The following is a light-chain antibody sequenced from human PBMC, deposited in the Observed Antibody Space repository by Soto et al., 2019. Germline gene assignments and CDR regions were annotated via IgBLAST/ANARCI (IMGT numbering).Light chain of an antibody. J-gene: IGKJ1*01. CDR3: QQYGSSPWT. Sequence: EKGLTQSPGTLSLYPRERATLSCRASQSVSSSYLAWYQQKPGQAPRLLIYGASSRATGIPDRFSGSGSGTDFTLTISRLEPEDFAVYYCQQYGSSPWTFGQGTKVDIK. V-gene: IGKV3-20*01. CDR2: GAS. CDR1: QSVSSSY.